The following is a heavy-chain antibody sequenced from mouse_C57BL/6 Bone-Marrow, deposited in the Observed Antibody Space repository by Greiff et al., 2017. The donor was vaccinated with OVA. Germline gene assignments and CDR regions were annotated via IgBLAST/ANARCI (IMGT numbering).Heavy chain of an antibody. J-gene: IGHJ4*01. Sequence: VQLQQSGPELVKPGASVKISCKASGYSFTDYNMNWVKQSNGKSLEWIGVITPNNGTTSYNQKFKGKATLTVDQSYSTAYMQLNRLTSEDSAVDYCARTSVRGAMDYWGQGTSVTVSS. CDR3: ARTSVRGAMDY. D-gene: IGHD2-14*01. CDR2: ITPNNGTT. V-gene: IGHV1-39*01. CDR1: GYSFTDYN.